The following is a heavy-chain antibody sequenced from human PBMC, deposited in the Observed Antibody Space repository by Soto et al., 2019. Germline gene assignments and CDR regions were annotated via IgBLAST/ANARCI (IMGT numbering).Heavy chain of an antibody. D-gene: IGHD6-19*01. CDR3: AKDASAWYSRHFDY. V-gene: IGHV3-30*18. CDR1: GFTFSSYG. Sequence: QVQLVESGGGVVQPGRYLRLSCAASGFTFSSYGMHWVRQAPGKGLEWVAVISYDGSNKYYADSVKGRFTISRDNFKNTLYLQMNSLRAEDTAVYYCAKDASAWYSRHFDYWGQETLVTVSS. CDR2: ISYDGSNK. J-gene: IGHJ4*02.